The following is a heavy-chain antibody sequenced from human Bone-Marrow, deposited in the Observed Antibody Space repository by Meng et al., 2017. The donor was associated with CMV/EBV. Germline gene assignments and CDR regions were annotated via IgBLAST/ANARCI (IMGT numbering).Heavy chain of an antibody. D-gene: IGHD3-22*01. Sequence: GESLKISCAASGFTFSSYAMSWVRQAPGKGLEWVSAIRGSGGRTYYADSVKGRFTISRDNAKNTLYLQMNSLRAEGTALYYCARETYHYDSTSYKNKYYFDYWGQGTLVTVSS. J-gene: IGHJ4*02. CDR3: ARETYHYDSTSYKNKYYFDY. CDR2: IRGSGGRT. CDR1: GFTFSSYA. V-gene: IGHV3-23*01.